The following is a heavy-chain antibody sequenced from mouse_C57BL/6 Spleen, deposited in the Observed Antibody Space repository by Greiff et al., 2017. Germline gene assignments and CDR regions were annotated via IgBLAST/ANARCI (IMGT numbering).Heavy chain of an antibody. CDR3: ARHYDYDVFDY. V-gene: IGHV5-9*01. CDR1: GFTFSSYT. J-gene: IGHJ2*01. CDR2: ISGGGGNT. D-gene: IGHD2-4*01. Sequence: EVNLVESGGGLVKPGGSLKLSCAASGFTFSSYTMSWVRQTPEKRLEWVATISGGGGNTYYPDSVKGRFTISRDNAKNTLYLQMSSLRSEYTALYYCARHYDYDVFDYWGQGTTLTVSS.